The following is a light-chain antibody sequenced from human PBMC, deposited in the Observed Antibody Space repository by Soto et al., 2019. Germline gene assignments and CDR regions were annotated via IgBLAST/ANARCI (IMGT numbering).Light chain of an antibody. V-gene: IGKV1-5*01. CDR2: DAS. J-gene: IGKJ1*01. Sequence: DIQMTQSPSTLYASVGDRVTITCRASQSINSWLAWYQQKPGKAPKLLIYDASSLESGVPSRFRGSGSGTEFTLTISSLQPDEFATYYCQQYNSYSRTFGQGTKVEIK. CDR1: QSINSW. CDR3: QQYNSYSRT.